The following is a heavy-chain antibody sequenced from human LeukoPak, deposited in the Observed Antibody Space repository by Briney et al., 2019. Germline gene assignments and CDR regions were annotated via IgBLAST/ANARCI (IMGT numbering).Heavy chain of an antibody. CDR1: GFTFTNYW. D-gene: IGHD1-1*01. CDR3: ARDSRNWNAFDY. J-gene: IGHJ4*02. Sequence: GGSLRLSCAASGFTFTNYWMSWVRQAPGKGLELVANIKQDRSEKYYADSVKGRFTVSRDNAKNSLYLQMNSLRVEDTAVYYCARDSRNWNAFDYWGQGTLVTVSS. V-gene: IGHV3-7*03. CDR2: IKQDRSEK.